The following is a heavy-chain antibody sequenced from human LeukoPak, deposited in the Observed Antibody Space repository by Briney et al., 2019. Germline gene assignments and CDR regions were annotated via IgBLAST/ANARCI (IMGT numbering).Heavy chain of an antibody. D-gene: IGHD3-10*01. CDR1: GGSISSSSYY. J-gene: IGHJ4*02. V-gene: IGHV4-39*01. CDR2: IYYSGST. CDR3: ASLNYYGSGSYFEGFAH. Sequence: SETLSLTCTVSGGSISSSSYYWGWIRQPPGKGLEWIGSIYYSGSTYYNPSLKSRATISVDTSKNQFSLKLSSVTAADTAVYYCASLNYYGSGSYFEGFAHWGQGTLVTVSS.